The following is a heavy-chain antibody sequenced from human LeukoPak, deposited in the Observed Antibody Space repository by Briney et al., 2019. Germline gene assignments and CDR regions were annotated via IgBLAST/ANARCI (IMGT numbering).Heavy chain of an antibody. Sequence: GGSLRLSCAASGFTFSSYAMSWVRQAPGKGLEWVSTISGSGDNTYYADSVKGRFTISRDNAKNSLYLQMNSLRAEDTAVYYCATYSSSWYPLYNWFDPWGQGTLVTVSS. CDR2: ISGSGDNT. CDR1: GFTFSSYA. D-gene: IGHD6-13*01. J-gene: IGHJ5*02. V-gene: IGHV3-23*01. CDR3: ATYSSSWYPLYNWFDP.